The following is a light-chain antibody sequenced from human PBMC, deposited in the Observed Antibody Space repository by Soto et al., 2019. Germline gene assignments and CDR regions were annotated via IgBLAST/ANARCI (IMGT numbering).Light chain of an antibody. CDR3: SSYTRSTDVV. J-gene: IGLJ2*01. Sequence: QSALTQPASVSGSPGQSITISCTGTSSDVGGYNYVSWYQQHPGKAPKLVIYEVSNRPSGVSNRFSGSKSGYTASLTISELQAEDEADYYCSSYTRSTDVVLGGGTKLTV. CDR2: EVS. V-gene: IGLV2-14*01. CDR1: SSDVGGYNY.